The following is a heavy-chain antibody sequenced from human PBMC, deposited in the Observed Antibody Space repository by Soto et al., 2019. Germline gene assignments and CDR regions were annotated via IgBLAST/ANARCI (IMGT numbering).Heavy chain of an antibody. CDR2: IYHSGST. J-gene: IGHJ6*02. Sequence: QVQLQESGPGLVKPSGTLSLTCAVSGGSISSSNWWSWVRQPPGKGLEWIGEIYHSGSTNYNPSLKSRVTISVDKSKIQFSLKLSAVTAADTAVYYCATAGIAARPGYYYYYGMDVWGQETTVTVSS. V-gene: IGHV4-4*02. CDR3: ATAGIAARPGYYYYYGMDV. D-gene: IGHD6-6*01. CDR1: GGSISSSNW.